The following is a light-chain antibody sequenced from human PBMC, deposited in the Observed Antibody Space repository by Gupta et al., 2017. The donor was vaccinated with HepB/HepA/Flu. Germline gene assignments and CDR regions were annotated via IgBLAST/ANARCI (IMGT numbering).Light chain of an antibody. Sequence: EIVLTQSPATLSLSPGERATLSCRASQSVSIYLAWYQQKPGQAPRLLIYDAFKRATGIPARFSGSGSETDFTLTISSLEPEDFAVYYCQQRRSWPVTFGQGTRLEIE. CDR2: DAF. CDR1: QSVSIY. J-gene: IGKJ5*01. CDR3: QQRRSWPVT. V-gene: IGKV3-11*01.